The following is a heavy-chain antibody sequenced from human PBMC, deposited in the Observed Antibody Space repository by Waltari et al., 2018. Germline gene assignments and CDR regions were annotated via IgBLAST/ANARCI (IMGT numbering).Heavy chain of an antibody. D-gene: IGHD3-10*01. Sequence: EVYLVQSGAEVKKSGESLKISCKGSGYSFTSHWIAWVRQMPGKGLEWMGSIFPGDSDTRYSPSFQGQVTISADKSISTAYLQWSSLKASDTAIYYCARSYGSGSYGDSWGQGTLVTVSS. CDR2: IFPGDSDT. J-gene: IGHJ5*01. CDR1: GYSFTSHW. CDR3: ARSYGSGSYGDS. V-gene: IGHV5-51*01.